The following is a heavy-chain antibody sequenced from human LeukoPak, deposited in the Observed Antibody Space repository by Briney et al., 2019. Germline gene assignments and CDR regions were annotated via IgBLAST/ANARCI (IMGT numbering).Heavy chain of an antibody. CDR3: AKDSAGYSLRYFDWLLGY. CDR2: IIPIFGTA. CDR1: GGTFSSYA. J-gene: IGHJ4*02. V-gene: IGHV1-69*13. D-gene: IGHD3-9*01. Sequence: GASVKVSCKASGGTFSSYAISWVRQAPGQGLEWMGGIIPIFGTANYAQKFQGRVTITADESTSTAYMELSSLRAEDTAVYHCAKDSAGYSLRYFDWLLGYWGQGTLVTVSS.